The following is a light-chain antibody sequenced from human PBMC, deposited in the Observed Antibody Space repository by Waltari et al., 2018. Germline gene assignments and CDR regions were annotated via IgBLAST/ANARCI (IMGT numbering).Light chain of an antibody. Sequence: QSALTQPASVSGSPGHSLPISCLAPSRHVRIYNYSPWYQQHPGNAPNLLIYEVSNRPSGVSNRFSASKSGNTASLTISGLQAEDEAHYYCSSYTTTDTPVFGGGTKLTVL. V-gene: IGLV2-14*01. J-gene: IGLJ3*02. CDR2: EVS. CDR1: SRHVRIYNY. CDR3: SSYTTTDTPV.